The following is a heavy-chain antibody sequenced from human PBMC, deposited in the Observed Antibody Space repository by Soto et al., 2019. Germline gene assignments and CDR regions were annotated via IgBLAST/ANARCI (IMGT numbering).Heavy chain of an antibody. Sequence: QVQLVESGGGVVQPGRSLRLSCAASGFTFSSYAMHWVRQAPGKGLEWVAVISYDGSNKYYADSVKGRFTISRDNSKNTLYLQRNSLRAEDTAVYYCARGRITMVRGPFDLWGRGTLVTVSS. CDR3: ARGRITMVRGPFDL. CDR2: ISYDGSNK. V-gene: IGHV3-30-3*01. J-gene: IGHJ2*01. CDR1: GFTFSSYA. D-gene: IGHD3-10*01.